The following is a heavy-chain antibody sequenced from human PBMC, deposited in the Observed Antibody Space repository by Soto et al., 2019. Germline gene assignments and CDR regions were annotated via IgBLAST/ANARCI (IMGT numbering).Heavy chain of an antibody. J-gene: IGHJ5*02. CDR2: IKSKTDGGTT. CDR1: GFTFSNAW. CDR3: TTDPPDGYNTGDWFDP. Sequence: EVQLVESGGGLVKPGGSLRLSCAASGFTFSNAWMSWVRQAPGKGLGGVGGIKSKTDGGTTDYAAPVKGRFTISRDDSKNTLYLQMNSLKTEDTAVYYCTTDPPDGYNTGDWFDPWGQGTLVTVSS. V-gene: IGHV3-15*01. D-gene: IGHD5-12*01.